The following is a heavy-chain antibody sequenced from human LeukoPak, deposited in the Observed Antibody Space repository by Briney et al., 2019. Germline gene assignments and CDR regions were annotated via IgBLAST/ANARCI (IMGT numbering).Heavy chain of an antibody. CDR2: VNHSGST. V-gene: IGHV4-39*07. Sequence: KPSETLSLTCTVSGGSISSNNYYWSWIRQPPGKGLEWIGEVNHSGSTNYNPSLKSRVTISVDTSKNQFSLKLSSVTAADTAVDCYTSGLGTAAAGTPSWGQGTLVTVSS. D-gene: IGHD6-13*01. CDR3: TSGLGTAAAGTPS. J-gene: IGHJ4*02. CDR1: GGSISSNNYY.